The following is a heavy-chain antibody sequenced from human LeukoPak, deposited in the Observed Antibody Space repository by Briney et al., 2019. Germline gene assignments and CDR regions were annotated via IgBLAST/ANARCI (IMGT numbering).Heavy chain of an antibody. Sequence: SETLSLTCTVSGGSISSSSYYWGWIRQPPGKGLEWIGSIYYSGSTYYNPSLKRRVTISVDTSKNQFSLKLSSVTAADTAVYYCARQVVVVIVIKNWFDPWGQGTLVTVS. V-gene: IGHV4-39*01. CDR1: GGSISSSSYY. CDR2: IYYSGST. D-gene: IGHD2-21*01. CDR3: ARQVVVVIVIKNWFDP. J-gene: IGHJ5*02.